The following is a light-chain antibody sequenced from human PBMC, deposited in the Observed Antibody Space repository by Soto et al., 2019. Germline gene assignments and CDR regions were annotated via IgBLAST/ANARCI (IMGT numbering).Light chain of an antibody. CDR3: QQYNNWPFYT. CDR2: GAS. Sequence: EIVMTQSPATLSVSPGERATLSCRASQSVSSNLAWYQQKPGQATRLLIYGASTRATGIPARFSGSGSGTEFTLTNNSLQSEDFAVYYCQQYNNWPFYTFGQGTKLEIK. J-gene: IGKJ2*01. CDR1: QSVSSN. V-gene: IGKV3-15*01.